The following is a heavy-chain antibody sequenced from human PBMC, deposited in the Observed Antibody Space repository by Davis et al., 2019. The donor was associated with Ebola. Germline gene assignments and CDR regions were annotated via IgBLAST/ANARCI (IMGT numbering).Heavy chain of an antibody. CDR3: ARVGPATTTFDY. J-gene: IGHJ4*02. D-gene: IGHD1-26*01. CDR2: INPNSGGT. CDR1: GHTFTSYY. V-gene: IGHV1-2*04. Sequence: ASVKVSCKASGHTFTSYYMHWVRQAPGQGLEWMGWINPNSGGTNYAQKFQGWVTMTRATSISTAYMELSRLRSDDTAVYYCARVGPATTTFDYWGQGTLVTVSS.